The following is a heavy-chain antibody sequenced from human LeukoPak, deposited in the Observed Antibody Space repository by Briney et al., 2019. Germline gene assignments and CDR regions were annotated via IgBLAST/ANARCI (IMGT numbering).Heavy chain of an antibody. CDR2: VYYAGIT. CDR3: ARQGYKSGWYPTFDF. CDR1: GASISSEY. V-gene: IGHV4-59*01. Sequence: SETLSLTCSVYGASISSEYWSWIRRPPGKGLEWIGHVYYAGITDYNPSLQSRVTISVDPSRNQLSLKLNSVTAADTAVYYCARQGYKSGWYPTFDFWGPGTQVIVSS. D-gene: IGHD6-19*01. J-gene: IGHJ4*02.